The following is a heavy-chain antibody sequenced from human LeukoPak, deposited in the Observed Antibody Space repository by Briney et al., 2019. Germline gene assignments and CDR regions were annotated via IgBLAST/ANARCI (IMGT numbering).Heavy chain of an antibody. CDR2: ISAYNGNT. D-gene: IGHD3-10*01. Sequence: ASVKVSCKASGYTFTSFGISWVRQAPGQGLEWMGWISAYNGNTHYAQKFQGRVTMTADTSTSTAYMELRSLRSDDTAVYYCARVLYFRRMDYYGWGSFFAYWGQGTLVTVSS. J-gene: IGHJ4*02. V-gene: IGHV1-18*01. CDR1: GYTFTSFG. CDR3: ARVLYFRRMDYYGWGSFFAY.